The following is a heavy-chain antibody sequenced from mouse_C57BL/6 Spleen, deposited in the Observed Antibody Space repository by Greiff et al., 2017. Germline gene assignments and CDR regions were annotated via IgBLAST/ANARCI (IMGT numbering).Heavy chain of an antibody. V-gene: IGHV1-26*01. CDR1: GYTFTDYY. CDR2: INPNNGGT. CDR3: AIDYDYAMDY. D-gene: IGHD1-1*01. J-gene: IGHJ4*01. Sequence: VQLQQSGPELVKPGASVKISCKASGYTFTDYYMNWVKQSPGKSLEWIGEINPNNGGTSYNQKFKGKATLTVDKSSSTAYMELRSLTSEDSAVYYCAIDYDYAMDYWGQGTSVTVSS.